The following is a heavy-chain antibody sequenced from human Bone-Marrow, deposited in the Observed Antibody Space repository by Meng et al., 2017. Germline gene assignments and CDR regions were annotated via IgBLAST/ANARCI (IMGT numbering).Heavy chain of an antibody. D-gene: IGHD6-19*01. CDR3: AGEPSPGIAVTGTYYFDY. V-gene: IGHV1-69*13. J-gene: IGHJ4*02. CDR2: IIPIFGTA. Sequence: SVKISCKASGGTFSSYAISWVRQAPGQGLEWMGGIIPIFGTANYAQKFQGRVTITADESTSTAYKELSSRRSADTAVYYCAGEPSPGIAVTGTYYFDYWGQGTLVTVSS. CDR1: GGTFSSYA.